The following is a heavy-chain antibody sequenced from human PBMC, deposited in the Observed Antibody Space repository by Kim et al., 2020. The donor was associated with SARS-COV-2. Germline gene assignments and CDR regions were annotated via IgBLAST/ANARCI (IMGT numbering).Heavy chain of an antibody. Sequence: DSVKGRFTISRDNSKNTLYLQMNSLRAEDTAVYYCAKDASGIAARNRVDYWGQGTLVTVSS. V-gene: IGHV3-23*01. CDR3: AKDASGIAARNRVDY. J-gene: IGHJ4*02. D-gene: IGHD6-6*01.